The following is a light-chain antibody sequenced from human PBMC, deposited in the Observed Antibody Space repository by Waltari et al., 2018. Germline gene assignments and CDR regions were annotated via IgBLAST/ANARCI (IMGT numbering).Light chain of an antibody. J-gene: IGKJ1*01. CDR2: GAS. CDR1: QNIRTN. V-gene: IGKV1-39*01. CDR3: QQSFSSPWT. Sequence: DIQMTQSPSSLSASIGDTITVTCRESQNIRTNLNWYQQKPAKAPKLLIFGASSLPRGVPSRFSGSASGTEFTLTITNLQPDDFATYFCQQSFSSPWTFGQGTTV.